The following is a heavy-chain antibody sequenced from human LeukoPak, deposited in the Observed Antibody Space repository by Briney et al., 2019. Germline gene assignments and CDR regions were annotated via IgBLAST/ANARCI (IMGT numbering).Heavy chain of an antibody. CDR3: AKGDYGDYVGAFDI. CDR1: GFTFSSYA. D-gene: IGHD4-17*01. V-gene: IGHV3-23*01. Sequence: GGSLRLSCAASGFTFSSYAMTWVRQAPGKGLEWVSSISGSGGSTYYADSVKGRFTISRDNSKNTLYLQMNSLRAEDTAVYYCAKGDYGDYVGAFDIWGQGTMVTVSS. CDR2: ISGSGGST. J-gene: IGHJ3*02.